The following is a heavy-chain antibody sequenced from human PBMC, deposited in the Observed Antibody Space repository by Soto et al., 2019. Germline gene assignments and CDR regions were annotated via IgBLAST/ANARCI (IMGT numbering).Heavy chain of an antibody. D-gene: IGHD2-15*01. J-gene: IGHJ4*02. V-gene: IGHV3-21*04. CDR2: ISPSSTYI. Sequence: GGSLRLSCAASGLNFEKCSMNWVRQPPGKGPEWLASISPSSTYIRYADSVKGRFTISRDNARNSLSLQMMNLRADDTAIYYCATDTGDIEVVPATTWGQGTLVTVSS. CDR3: ATDTGDIEVVPATT. CDR1: GLNFEKCS.